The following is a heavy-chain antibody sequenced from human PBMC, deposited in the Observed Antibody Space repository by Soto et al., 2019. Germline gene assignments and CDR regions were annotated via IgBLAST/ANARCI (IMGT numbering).Heavy chain of an antibody. D-gene: IGHD2-15*01. J-gene: IGHJ4*02. V-gene: IGHV3-21*04. CDR2: ISPSSTYI. Sequence: GGSLRLSCAASGLNFEKCSMNWVRQPPGKGPEWLASISPSSTYIRYADSVKGRFTISRDNARNSLSLQMMNLRADDTAIYYCATDTGDIEVVPATTWGQGTLVTVSS. CDR3: ATDTGDIEVVPATT. CDR1: GLNFEKCS.